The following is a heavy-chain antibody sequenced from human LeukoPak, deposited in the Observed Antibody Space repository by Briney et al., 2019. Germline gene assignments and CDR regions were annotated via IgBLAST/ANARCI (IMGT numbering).Heavy chain of an antibody. CDR2: ISGDGGGT. CDR1: GFTFDDYA. Sequence: PGGSLRLSCAASGFTFDDYAIHWVRQAPGKGLEWLSIISGDGGGTYYADSVKGRFTIYRDNSKNSVYLQMNSLRTEDTALYSCAKIHPNSGWLDYWGQGTLVTVSS. J-gene: IGHJ4*02. V-gene: IGHV3-43*02. CDR3: AKIHPNSGWLDY. D-gene: IGHD6-19*01.